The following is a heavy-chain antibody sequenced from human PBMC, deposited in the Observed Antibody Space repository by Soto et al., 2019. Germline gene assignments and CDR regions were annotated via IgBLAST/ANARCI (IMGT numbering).Heavy chain of an antibody. CDR3: ARDPGYPYSSSHRTDY. CDR2: ISAYNGNT. CDR1: GYTFTSYG. D-gene: IGHD6-13*01. J-gene: IGHJ4*02. V-gene: IGHV1-18*01. Sequence: QVQLVQSGAEVKKPGASVKVSCKASGYTFTSYGISWVRQAPGQVLEWMGWISAYNGNTNYAQKLQGRVTMTTDTSKSTAYMELRSLRSDDTAVYYCARDPGYPYSSSHRTDYWGQGTLVTVSS.